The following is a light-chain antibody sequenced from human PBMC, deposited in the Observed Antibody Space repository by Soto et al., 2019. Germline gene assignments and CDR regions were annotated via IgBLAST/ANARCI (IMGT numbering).Light chain of an antibody. V-gene: IGKV1-39*01. CDR1: QSISSY. Sequence: DIQMTQSPSSLSASVGDRVTITCRAGQSISSYLNWYQQKPGKAPKLLIYAASNLQSGVPSRFSGSGSGTDFTLTINSLQPEDFETYYCQQSYSTPRTFGQGTKVEIK. J-gene: IGKJ1*01. CDR3: QQSYSTPRT. CDR2: AAS.